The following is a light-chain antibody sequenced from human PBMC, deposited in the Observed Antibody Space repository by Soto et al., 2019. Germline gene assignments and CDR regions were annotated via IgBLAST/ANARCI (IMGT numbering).Light chain of an antibody. CDR1: QSVLSSSNNKNC. J-gene: IGKJ2*01. CDR2: CAS. CDR3: QQCYSTPYT. Sequence: DIVMTQAPDSLAVSLRERATINCKSSQSVLSSSNNKNCLAWYQQKPGQPPKLLIYCASTREFGVPDRFSGRGSGTDFNLTISSLQAEDVAVYYCQQCYSTPYTFGQGTKLEIK. V-gene: IGKV4-1*01.